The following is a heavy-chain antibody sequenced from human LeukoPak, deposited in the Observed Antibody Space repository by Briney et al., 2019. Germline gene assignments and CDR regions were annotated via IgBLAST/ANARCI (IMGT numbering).Heavy chain of an antibody. CDR3: AQAGGSYPLYFDY. D-gene: IGHD1-26*01. J-gene: IGHJ4*02. CDR1: GFTFSSYA. V-gene: IGHV3-23*01. Sequence: GGSLRLSCAASGFTFSSYAMSWVRQATGKGLVWVSSFSGSGGSTYYAVSGKGRFTISRDNSKNTLYLQMNSLRAEDTAVYYCAQAGGSYPLYFDYWGQGTLVTVSS. CDR2: FSGSGGST.